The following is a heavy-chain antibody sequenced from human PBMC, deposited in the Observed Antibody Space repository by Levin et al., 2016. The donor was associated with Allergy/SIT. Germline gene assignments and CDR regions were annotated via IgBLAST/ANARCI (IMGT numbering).Heavy chain of an antibody. CDR2: IDPSGTAG. CDR3: TRDMTDSPSAPISAS. V-gene: IGHV3-7*01. D-gene: IGHD6-19*01. Sequence: LSLTCVASEFTFNTYGIHWVRQAPGKGLEWVANIDPSGTAGRYGDSAKGRFIISRDNAGNSLFLQMYSLRVEDTGLYFCTRDMTDSPSAPISASWGQGILVTVSS. J-gene: IGHJ5*02. CDR1: EFTFNTYG.